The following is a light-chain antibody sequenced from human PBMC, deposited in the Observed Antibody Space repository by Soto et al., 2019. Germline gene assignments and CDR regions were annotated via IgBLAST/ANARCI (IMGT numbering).Light chain of an antibody. CDR1: QSISSSY. Sequence: DIVLTQSPGTLSLSPGETATLSCRASQSISSSYVAWYQQKPGQAPRLLIYGASSRATGIPDRFSGSGSGTDFTLTISRLEPEDFAVYYCQQYGSSPATFDQGTKVEIK. J-gene: IGKJ1*01. CDR3: QQYGSSPAT. V-gene: IGKV3-20*01. CDR2: GAS.